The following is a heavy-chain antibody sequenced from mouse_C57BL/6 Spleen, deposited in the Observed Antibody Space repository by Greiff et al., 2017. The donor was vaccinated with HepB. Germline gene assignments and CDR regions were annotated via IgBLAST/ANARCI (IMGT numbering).Heavy chain of an antibody. J-gene: IGHJ1*03. D-gene: IGHD1-1*01. CDR1: GFTFSDYY. CDR2: INYDGSST. Sequence: EVMLVESEGGLVEPGSSMKLSCTASGFTFSDYYMAWVRQVPEKGLEWVANINYDGSSTYYLDSLKSRFIISRDNAKNILYLQMSSLKSEDTATYYCARDRYGSSYWYFDVWGTGTTVTVSS. CDR3: ARDRYGSSYWYFDV. V-gene: IGHV5-16*01.